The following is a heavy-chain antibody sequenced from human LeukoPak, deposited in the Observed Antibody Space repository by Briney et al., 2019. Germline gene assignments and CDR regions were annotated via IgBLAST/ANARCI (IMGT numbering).Heavy chain of an antibody. CDR3: ARVVRDPSSSWYFDY. V-gene: IGHV4-30-2*01. J-gene: IGHJ4*02. CDR1: GGSISSGGYS. CDR2: IYHSGST. Sequence: SEALSLTCAVSGGSISSGGYSWSWIRQPPGKGLEWIGYIYHSGSTYYNPSLKSRVTISVDRSKNQFSLKLSSVTAADTAAYYCARVVRDPSSSWYFDYWGQGTLVTVSS. D-gene: IGHD6-13*01.